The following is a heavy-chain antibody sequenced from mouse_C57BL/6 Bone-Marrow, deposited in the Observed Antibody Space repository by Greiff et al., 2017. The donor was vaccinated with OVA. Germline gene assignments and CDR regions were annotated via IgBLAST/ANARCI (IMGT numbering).Heavy chain of an antibody. CDR3: ASSPYWYFDV. CDR1: GYAFSSYW. CDR2: IYPGDGDT. V-gene: IGHV1-80*01. J-gene: IGHJ1*03. D-gene: IGHD6-1*01. Sequence: QVQLKESGAELVKPGASVKISCKASGYAFSSYWMNWVKQRPGKGLEWIGQIYPGDGDTNYNGKFKGKATLTADKSSSTAYMQLSSLTSEDSAVYFCASSPYWYFDVWGTGTTVTVSS.